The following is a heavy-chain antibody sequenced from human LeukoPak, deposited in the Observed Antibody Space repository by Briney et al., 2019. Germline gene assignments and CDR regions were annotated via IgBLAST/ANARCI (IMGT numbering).Heavy chain of an antibody. Sequence: PGGSLRLSCAASGFTFSSYAMSWVRQAPGKGLEWVSAISGSGGSTYYADSVKGRFTISRDNSKSTLYLQMNSLRAEDTAVYYCAKEKGYYMFSAPYYFDYWGQGTLVTVSS. D-gene: IGHD3-22*01. V-gene: IGHV3-23*01. CDR3: AKEKGYYMFSAPYYFDY. CDR1: GFTFSSYA. J-gene: IGHJ4*02. CDR2: ISGSGGST.